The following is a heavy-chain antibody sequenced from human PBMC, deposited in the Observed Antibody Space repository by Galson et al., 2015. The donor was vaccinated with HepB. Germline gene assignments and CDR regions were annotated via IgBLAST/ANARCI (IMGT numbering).Heavy chain of an antibody. CDR3: ARLGFGEPRPTNFDY. Sequence: SVKVSCKASGYTFTGYYMHWVRQAPGQGLEWMGWINPNSGGTNYAQKFQGRVTMTRDTSISTAYMELSRLRSDDTAVYYCARLGFGEPRPTNFDYWGQGTLVTVSS. D-gene: IGHD3-10*01. V-gene: IGHV1-2*02. CDR2: INPNSGGT. J-gene: IGHJ4*02. CDR1: GYTFTGYY.